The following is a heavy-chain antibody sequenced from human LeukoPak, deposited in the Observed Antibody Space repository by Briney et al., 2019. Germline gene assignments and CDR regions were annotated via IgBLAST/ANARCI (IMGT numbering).Heavy chain of an antibody. D-gene: IGHD3-16*01. CDR3: AKDIALGAFFDY. V-gene: IGHV3-74*01. CDR1: GFTFSPYW. J-gene: IGHJ4*02. Sequence: GGSLRLSCTASGFTFSPYWMHWVRQAPGKGLVWVSRIDSDGSGTTYADSVEGRFTISRDSSKNTLYLQMNSLRAEDTAVYYCAKDIALGAFFDYWGQGTLVTVSS. CDR2: IDSDGSGT.